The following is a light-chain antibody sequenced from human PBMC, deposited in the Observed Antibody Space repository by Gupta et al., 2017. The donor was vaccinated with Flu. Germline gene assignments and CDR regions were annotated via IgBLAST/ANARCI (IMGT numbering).Light chain of an antibody. CDR1: QDISDI. Sequence: PSSLSASVGDRVTIACQASQDISDILNWYQQKPGQAPKLLIHHASILETGVTSTFSGSGSGTSFTFTINSLLPHDIATSYCQQEYNVRVTFGAGTKVEIK. V-gene: IGKV1-33*01. J-gene: IGKJ4*01. CDR2: HAS. CDR3: QQEYNVRVT.